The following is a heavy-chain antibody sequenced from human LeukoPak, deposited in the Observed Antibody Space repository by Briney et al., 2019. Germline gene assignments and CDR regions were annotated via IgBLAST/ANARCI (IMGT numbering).Heavy chain of an antibody. CDR1: GGSFSGYY. Sequence: WETLTLTCAVYGGSFSGYYWSWIRQPPGKGLEWIGEINHSGSTNYNPSLKSRVTISVDTSKNKFSLQLSSVTAADTAVYYCARLRYSYGPYYYYGMDVWGQGNTVSVSS. CDR2: INHSGST. V-gene: IGHV4-34*01. D-gene: IGHD5-18*01. J-gene: IGHJ6*02. CDR3: ARLRYSYGPYYYYGMDV.